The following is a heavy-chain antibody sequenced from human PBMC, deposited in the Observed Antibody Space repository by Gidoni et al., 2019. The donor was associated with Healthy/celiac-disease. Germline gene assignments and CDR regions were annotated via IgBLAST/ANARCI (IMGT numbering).Heavy chain of an antibody. CDR2: IYYSGST. J-gene: IGHJ4*02. V-gene: IGHV4-39*01. CDR3: ARGDPDYYDSSGTLDY. Sequence: LQLQESGPGLVKPSETLSLTCTVSGGSISSSSYYWGWIRQPPGKGLEWIGSIYYSGSTYYNPSLKSRVTISVDTSKNQFSLKLSSVTAADTAVYYCARGDPDYYDSSGTLDYWGQGTLVTVSS. D-gene: IGHD3-22*01. CDR1: GGSISSSSYY.